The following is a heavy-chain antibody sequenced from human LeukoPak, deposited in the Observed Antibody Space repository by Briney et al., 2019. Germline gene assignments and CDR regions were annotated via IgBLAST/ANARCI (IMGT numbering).Heavy chain of an antibody. CDR1: GITFSSSW. D-gene: IGHD3-22*01. CDR3: ARGPMIPYYYYFMDV. Sequence: GGSLRLSCGASGITFSSSWMSWVRQAPGKGLEWVANIKPDETEKYYVDSVKGRFTISRDNSKNTLYLQMNSLRAEDTALYYCARGPMIPYYYYFMDVWGKGTTVTVSS. V-gene: IGHV3-7*01. CDR2: IKPDETEK. J-gene: IGHJ6*03.